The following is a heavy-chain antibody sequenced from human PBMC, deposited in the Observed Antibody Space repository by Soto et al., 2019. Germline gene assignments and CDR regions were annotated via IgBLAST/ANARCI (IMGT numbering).Heavy chain of an antibody. CDR1: GGSISSYY. V-gene: IGHV4-59*01. D-gene: IGHD3-9*01. J-gene: IGHJ6*02. CDR2: IYYSGST. CDR3: ARLYYDILTGYLMAGMDV. Sequence: PSETLSLTCTVSGGSISSYYWSWIRQPPGKGLEWIGYIYYSGSTNYNPSLKSRVTISVDTSKNQFSLKLSSVTAADTAVYYCARLYYDILTGYLMAGMDVWGQGTTVTVS.